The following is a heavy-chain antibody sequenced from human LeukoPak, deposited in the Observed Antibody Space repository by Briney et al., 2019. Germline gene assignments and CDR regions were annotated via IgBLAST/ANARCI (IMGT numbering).Heavy chain of an antibody. CDR2: INHSGST. Sequence: SETLSLTCAVYGGSFSGYYWSWLRQPPGKGLEWIGEINHSGSTNYNPSLKSRVTISVDTSKNQFSLKLSSVTAADTAVYYCAREYSYGYRGDFDYWGQGTLVTVSS. V-gene: IGHV4-34*01. D-gene: IGHD5-18*01. CDR1: GGSFSGYY. J-gene: IGHJ4*02. CDR3: AREYSYGYRGDFDY.